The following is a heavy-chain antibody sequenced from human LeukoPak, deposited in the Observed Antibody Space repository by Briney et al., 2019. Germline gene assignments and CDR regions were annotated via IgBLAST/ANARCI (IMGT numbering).Heavy chain of an antibody. Sequence: GGSLRLSCAASGLTFSSYAMSWVRQAPGKGLEWVSAISGSGGSTYYADSVKGRFTISRDNSKNTLYLQMNSLRAEDTAVYYCAKDNYYDSSGYYDYWGQGTLVTVSS. CDR1: GLTFSSYA. CDR3: AKDNYYDSSGYYDY. V-gene: IGHV3-23*01. CDR2: ISGSGGST. J-gene: IGHJ4*02. D-gene: IGHD3-22*01.